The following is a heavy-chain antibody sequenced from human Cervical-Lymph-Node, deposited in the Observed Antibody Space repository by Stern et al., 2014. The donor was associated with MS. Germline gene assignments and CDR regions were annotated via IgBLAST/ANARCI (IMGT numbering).Heavy chain of an antibody. J-gene: IGHJ3*02. Sequence: VQLVESGSELKKPGASVKVSCKASGYTFSHYALNWVRQAPGQGLEWMGWIRTDTGSPTYAQGFTGRFVFSLDSSVSTAYLQISSLKAEDTAVYYCARESGESSTHDAFDIWGQGTMVTVSS. V-gene: IGHV7-4-1*02. CDR2: IRTDTGSP. CDR3: ARESGESSTHDAFDI. CDR1: GYTFSHYA. D-gene: IGHD2-2*01.